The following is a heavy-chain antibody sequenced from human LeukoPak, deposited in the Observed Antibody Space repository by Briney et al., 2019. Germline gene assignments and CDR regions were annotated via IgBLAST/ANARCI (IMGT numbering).Heavy chain of an antibody. CDR2: IYYSGST. CDR1: GFTFSDYY. V-gene: IGHV4-59*05. CDR3: ARTDSSGPNDY. D-gene: IGHD3-22*01. Sequence: LRLSCAASGFTFSDYYMSWIRQAPGKGLEWIGSIYYSGSTYYNPSLKSRVTISVDTSKNQFSLRLSSVTAADTAVYYCARTDSSGPNDYWGQGTLVAVSS. J-gene: IGHJ4*02.